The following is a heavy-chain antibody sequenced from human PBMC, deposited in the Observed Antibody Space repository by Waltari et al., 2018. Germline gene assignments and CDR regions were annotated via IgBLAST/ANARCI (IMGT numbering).Heavy chain of an antibody. Sequence: QVTLVESGGGVVQPGRSRRLSCAASGFTFTRFGMHWVRQAPGKGLESEAVISYDGSKKDYADSVKGRFTISRDNSNDTQYLQMNTLRTEDTAVYYCAKDGFVEYLYSVFDSWGQGTLVSVSS. D-gene: IGHD3-16*01. CDR3: AKDGFVEYLYSVFDS. CDR1: GFTFTRFG. CDR2: ISYDGSKK. V-gene: IGHV3-30*18. J-gene: IGHJ4*02.